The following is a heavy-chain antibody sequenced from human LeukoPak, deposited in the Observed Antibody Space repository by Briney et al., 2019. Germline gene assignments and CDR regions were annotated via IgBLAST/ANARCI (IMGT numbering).Heavy chain of an antibody. J-gene: IGHJ6*02. D-gene: IGHD3-10*01. CDR1: GYQFISYT. Sequence: ASVKVSCKASGYQFISYTMSWVRQAPGQGLEWMGWINTKTANPTYAQDFTGRFVFSLDTSVSTAYLQISGLKAGDTAVYYCARVAGFGERGMDVWGQGTTVTVSS. CDR3: ARVAGFGERGMDV. CDR2: INTKTANP. V-gene: IGHV7-4-1*02.